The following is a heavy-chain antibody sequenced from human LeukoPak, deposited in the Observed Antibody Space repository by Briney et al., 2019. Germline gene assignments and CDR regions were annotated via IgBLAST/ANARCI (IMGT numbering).Heavy chain of an antibody. D-gene: IGHD6-19*01. CDR1: GGSISSSNW. J-gene: IGHJ3*02. CDR2: IYHSGST. V-gene: IGHV4-4*02. Sequence: KTSGTLSLTCAVSGGSISSSNWWSWVRQPPGKGLEWIGEIYHSGSTNYNPSLKSRVTISVDKSKNQFSLKLSSVTAADTAVYYCARELGGGWNDAFDIWGQGTMVTVSS. CDR3: ARELGGGWNDAFDI.